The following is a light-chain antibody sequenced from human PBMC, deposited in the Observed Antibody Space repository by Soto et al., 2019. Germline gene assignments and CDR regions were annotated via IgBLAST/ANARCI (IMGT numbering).Light chain of an antibody. CDR1: QSISSW. Sequence: DIQMTQSPSTLSGSVGDSVTITCRASQSISSWLAWYQQKPGKAPKLLIYDASSLESGVPSRFSGSGSGTEFTLTISSLQPDDFATYYCQQYSSFPLTFGGGTKVDIK. CDR3: QQYSSFPLT. J-gene: IGKJ4*01. CDR2: DAS. V-gene: IGKV1-5*01.